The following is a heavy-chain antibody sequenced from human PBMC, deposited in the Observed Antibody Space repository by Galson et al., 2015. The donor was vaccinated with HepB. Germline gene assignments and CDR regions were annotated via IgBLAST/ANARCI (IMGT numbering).Heavy chain of an antibody. CDR1: GFTFGDYA. CDR2: IRSKAYGGTT. J-gene: IGHJ4*02. V-gene: IGHV3-49*03. CDR3: TSSNWNDATDY. D-gene: IGHD1-20*01. Sequence: SLRLSCAASGFTFGDYAMSWFRQAPGKGLEWVGFIRSKAYGGTTEYAASVKGRFTISRDDSKSIAYLQMNSLKTEDTAVYYCTSSNWNDATDYWGQGTLVTVSS.